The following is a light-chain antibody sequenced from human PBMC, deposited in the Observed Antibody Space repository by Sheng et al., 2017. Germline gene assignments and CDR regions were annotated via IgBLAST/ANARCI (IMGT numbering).Light chain of an antibody. CDR2: EGS. CDR1: SSDVGSYNL. Sequence: QSALTQPASVSGSPGQSITISCAGTSSDVGSYNLVSWYQQYPGKAPKLMIYEGSKRPSGVSNRFSGSKSGNTASLTISGLQAEDEADYYCLSYDSSLSTSVFGGGTSLTVL. J-gene: IGLJ3*02. CDR3: LSYDSSLSTSV. V-gene: IGLV2-14*02.